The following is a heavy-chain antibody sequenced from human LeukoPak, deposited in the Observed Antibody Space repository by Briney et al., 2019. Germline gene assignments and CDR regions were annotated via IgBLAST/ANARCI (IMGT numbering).Heavy chain of an antibody. CDR1: GFTFSGSA. D-gene: IGHD3-10*01. V-gene: IGHV3-73*01. Sequence: GGSLKLSCAASGFTFSGSAMHWVRQASGKGLEWVGRIRSKANSYATAYAASVKGRFTISRGDSKNTAYLQMNSLKTEDTAVYYCTSQNYYGPFDHWGQGTLVTVSS. J-gene: IGHJ4*02. CDR3: TSQNYYGPFDH. CDR2: IRSKANSYAT.